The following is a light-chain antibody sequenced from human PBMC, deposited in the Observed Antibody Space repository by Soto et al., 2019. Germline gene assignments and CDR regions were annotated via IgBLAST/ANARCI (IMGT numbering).Light chain of an antibody. V-gene: IGLV2-8*01. CDR2: EVN. CDR1: SSDVGGYNN. J-gene: IGLJ1*01. Sequence: QSVLTQPPSASGSPGQSVAISCTGTSSDVGGYNNVSWYQQHPGKATKLMIYEVNKRRSGVPDRFSGSKSVNPASLAVARLQADDEVYYYCSSYAGSSNSFGTGTKVTVL. CDR3: SSYAGSSNS.